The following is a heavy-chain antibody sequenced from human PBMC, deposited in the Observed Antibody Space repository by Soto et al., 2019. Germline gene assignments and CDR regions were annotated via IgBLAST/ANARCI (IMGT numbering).Heavy chain of an antibody. Sequence: QVQLVESGGGVVQPGRSLRLSCAASGFAFSSYAMHWVRQAPGKGLEWVAVISYDGSNKYYADSVKRRFTISRDNSKTTLYLQMNSLRAEDTAVYVCARAPTTVVTPLYFDLWGRGTLVTVSS. J-gene: IGHJ2*01. CDR1: GFAFSSYA. V-gene: IGHV3-30-3*01. D-gene: IGHD4-17*01. CDR3: ARAPTTVVTPLYFDL. CDR2: ISYDGSNK.